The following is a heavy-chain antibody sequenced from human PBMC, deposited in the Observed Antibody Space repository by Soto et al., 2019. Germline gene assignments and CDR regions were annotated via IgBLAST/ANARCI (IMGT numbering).Heavy chain of an antibody. J-gene: IGHJ6*02. V-gene: IGHV4-31*03. CDR3: ERGWDYHGMDF. CDR2: IYYRGNT. D-gene: IGHD1-26*01. CDR1: GGSISSDDYY. Sequence: TLSLPGTVAGGSISSDDYYWNWIRQRPGKGLEWIGNIYYRGNTNYNPSLKSRIIMSMDMSENQFSLKLTSVTAADTAVYYCERGWDYHGMDFWGQGTTVTVSS.